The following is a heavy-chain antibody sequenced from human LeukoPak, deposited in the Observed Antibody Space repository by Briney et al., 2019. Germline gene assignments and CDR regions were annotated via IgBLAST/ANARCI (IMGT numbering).Heavy chain of an antibody. V-gene: IGHV4-4*09. J-gene: IGHJ5*02. CDR3: ARLFSSSIVAVPSAKARRYNWFDP. Sequence: SETLSLTCTVSGGSISSYYWSWIRQPPGKGLEWIGYIYTSGSTNYNPSLKSRVTISVDTSKNQFSLKLSSVTAADTAVYYCARLFSSSIVAVPSAKARRYNWFDPWGQGTLVTVSS. CDR1: GGSISSYY. D-gene: IGHD2-2*01. CDR2: IYTSGST.